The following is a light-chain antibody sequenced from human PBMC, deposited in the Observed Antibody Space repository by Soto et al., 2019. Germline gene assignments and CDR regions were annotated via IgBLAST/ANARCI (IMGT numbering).Light chain of an antibody. Sequence: EIGLTQFPGTLSLSPGERATLSCRASQSSSSNYLAWYQQKPGQAPRILIYGATTRATGIPDRFSGSESGTDFTLTISRLEPEDSAVYYCQQYSSVWTFGQGTKV. CDR1: QSSSSNY. V-gene: IGKV3-20*01. CDR3: QQYSSVWT. CDR2: GAT. J-gene: IGKJ1*01.